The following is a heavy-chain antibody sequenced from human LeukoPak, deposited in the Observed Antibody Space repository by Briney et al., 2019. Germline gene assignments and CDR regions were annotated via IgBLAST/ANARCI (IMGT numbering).Heavy chain of an antibody. CDR2: ISSSGSTI. V-gene: IGHV3-48*03. CDR3: AKSPVSSCRGSFCYPFDY. D-gene: IGHD2-15*01. CDR1: GHTFSSYE. J-gene: IGHJ4*02. Sequence: GGSLRLSCAASGHTFSSYEMNWVRQAPGKGLEWVSYISSSGSTIYYADSVKGRFTISRDNSRNTLYLQMNTLRAEDTAVYFCAKSPVSSCRGSFCYPFDYWGQGNLVTVPS.